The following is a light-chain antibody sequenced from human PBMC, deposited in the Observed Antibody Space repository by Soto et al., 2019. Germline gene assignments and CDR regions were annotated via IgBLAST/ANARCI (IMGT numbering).Light chain of an antibody. CDR3: QQYKSFWT. V-gene: IGKV1-5*01. Sequence: DIQMTQSPSILSASVGDRVTITCRSSQTITNWLAWYQQKPGKAPRLLIYDASSLEIWVPSRFSGSGSGTEFTLTISSLQSEDFATYYCQQYKSFWTFGQGTKVDI. CDR1: QTITNW. CDR2: DAS. J-gene: IGKJ1*01.